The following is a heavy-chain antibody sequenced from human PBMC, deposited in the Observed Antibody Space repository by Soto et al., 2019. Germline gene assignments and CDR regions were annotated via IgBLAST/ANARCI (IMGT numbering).Heavy chain of an antibody. CDR2: IWYDGSNK. V-gene: IGHV3-33*01. J-gene: IGHJ3*02. CDR3: AREPDIVVVTAIADAFDI. CDR1: GFTFSSYG. Sequence: QVQLVESGGGMVQPGRSLRLSCAASGFTFSSYGMHWVRQAPGKGLEWVAVIWYDGSNKYYADSVKGRFTISRDNSKNTLYLQMNSLRAEDTAVYYCAREPDIVVVTAIADAFDIWGQGTMVTVSS. D-gene: IGHD2-21*02.